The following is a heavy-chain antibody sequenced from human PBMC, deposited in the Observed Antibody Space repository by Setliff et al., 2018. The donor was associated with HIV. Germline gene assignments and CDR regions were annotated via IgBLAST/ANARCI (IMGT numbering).Heavy chain of an antibody. Sequence: SQTLSLTCDVSGVSINSGDYSWNWIRQPAGKRLEWIGHVHSNGFKNYNSSLESRVDISVDTSKNQISLKVDSVTAADTAIYFCARGVVGSYYDYVNIYYHDYIDLWGKGTTVTVSS. D-gene: IGHD3-22*01. CDR2: VHSNGFK. J-gene: IGHJ6*03. V-gene: IGHV4-61*09. CDR3: ARGVVGSYYDYVNIYYHDYIDL. CDR1: GVSINSGDYS.